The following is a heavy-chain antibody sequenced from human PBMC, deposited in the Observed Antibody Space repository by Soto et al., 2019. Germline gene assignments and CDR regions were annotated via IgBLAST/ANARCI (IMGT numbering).Heavy chain of an antibody. V-gene: IGHV1-24*01. D-gene: IGHD2-2*01. J-gene: IGHJ4*02. CDR1: GYTLTELS. CDR2: FDPEDGET. Sequence: ASVKVSCKVSGYTLTELSMHWVRQAPGKGLEWMGGFDPEDGETIYAQKFQGRVTMTEDTSTDTAYMELSSLRSEDTAVYYCATDLYCSSTSCYATDDYWGQGTLVTVSS. CDR3: ATDLYCSSTSCYATDDY.